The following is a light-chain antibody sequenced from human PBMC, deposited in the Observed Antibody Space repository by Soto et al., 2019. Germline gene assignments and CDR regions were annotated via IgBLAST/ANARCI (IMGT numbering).Light chain of an antibody. CDR1: QSVRSY. CDR3: QQRSIWPLT. V-gene: IGKV3-11*01. J-gene: IGKJ4*01. Sequence: EIVLTQSPATLSLSPGERATLSCRASQSVRSYLAWYQQKPGQAPRLLIYDASNRATGIPARFSGSGSATDFTLTISSLEPEDFAVYYWQQRSIWPLTFGGGTKVEIK. CDR2: DAS.